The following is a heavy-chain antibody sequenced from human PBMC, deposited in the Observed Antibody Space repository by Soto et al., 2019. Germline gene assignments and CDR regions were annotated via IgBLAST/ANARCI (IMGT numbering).Heavy chain of an antibody. CDR3: ARSTTTVTTFDY. CDR1: GFSLSTSGMC. V-gene: IGHV2-70*01. CDR2: IDWDDDK. D-gene: IGHD4-17*01. Sequence: SGPALVNPKPTLTLTCTVSGFSLSTSGMCVSCIRQPPGKALEWLALIDWDDDKHYSTSLKTRLTISKDTSKNLVVLTMTNMDPVDTATYYCARSTTTVTTFDYWGQGTLVSVSS. J-gene: IGHJ4*02.